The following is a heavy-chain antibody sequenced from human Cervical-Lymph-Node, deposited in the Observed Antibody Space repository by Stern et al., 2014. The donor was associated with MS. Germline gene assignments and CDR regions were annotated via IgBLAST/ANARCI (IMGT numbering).Heavy chain of an antibody. CDR1: GYTFTASF. CDR3: ARDRGSYSDY. V-gene: IGHV1-2*02. Sequence: MQLVESGAEVERPGASVKVSCKASGYTFTASFLHWVRQAPGQGLEWMGWISPKTGSATYAQKFQDRVTMTRDTSINTGYMEVSSLRSDDTAVYYCARDRGSYSDYWGQGTLVAVSS. J-gene: IGHJ4*02. D-gene: IGHD1-26*01. CDR2: ISPKTGSA.